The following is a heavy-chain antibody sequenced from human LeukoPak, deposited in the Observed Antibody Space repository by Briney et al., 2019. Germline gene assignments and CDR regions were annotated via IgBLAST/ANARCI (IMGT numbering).Heavy chain of an antibody. CDR3: ARAVGYCSSTSCYRNFDY. Sequence: GESLKISCKGSGYRFTSYWIAWVRQMPGKGLEWMGLIYPGDSDTRYSPSFQGQVTISADKSISTAHLQWSSLKASDTAIYYCARAVGYCSSTSCYRNFDYWGQGTLVTVSS. CDR1: GYRFTSYW. D-gene: IGHD2-2*02. CDR2: IYPGDSDT. J-gene: IGHJ4*02. V-gene: IGHV5-51*01.